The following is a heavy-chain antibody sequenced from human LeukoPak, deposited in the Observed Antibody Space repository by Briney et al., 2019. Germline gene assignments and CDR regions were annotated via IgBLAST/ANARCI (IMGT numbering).Heavy chain of an antibody. CDR2: MSPNSGNT. Sequence: ASVKVSCKASGYTFTSYDINWVRQATGQGLEWMGWMSPNSGNTGYAQKFQGRVTMTRNTSISTAYMELSSLRSEDTAVYYCARGLEHYDYVWGSYRPVYYFDYWGQGTLVTVSS. V-gene: IGHV1-8*01. J-gene: IGHJ4*02. CDR1: GYTFTSYD. CDR3: ARGLEHYDYVWGSYRPVYYFDY. D-gene: IGHD3-16*02.